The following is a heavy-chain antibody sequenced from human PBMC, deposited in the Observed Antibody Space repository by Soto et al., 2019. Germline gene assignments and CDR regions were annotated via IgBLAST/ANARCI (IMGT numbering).Heavy chain of an antibody. CDR3: ARQKGYSSGGTVGYNYYGMDV. Sequence: GDSLKSSCKGSGYSFSSYWIGWVRQMPGKGLEWMGTIYPGDSDTRYSPSYQGQVTISADKSLSTAYPQRSSLNASDTAMSDCARQKGYSSGGTVGYNYYGMDVRGQGTTVTVSS. D-gene: IGHD6-19*01. CDR1: GYSFSSYW. J-gene: IGHJ6*02. V-gene: IGHV5-51*01. CDR2: IYPGDSDT.